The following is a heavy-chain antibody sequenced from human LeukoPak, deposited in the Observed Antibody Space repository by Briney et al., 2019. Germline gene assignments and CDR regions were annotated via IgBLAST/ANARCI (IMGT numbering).Heavy chain of an antibody. CDR2: IIPILGIA. CDR1: GGTFSSYA. Sequence: SVKVSCKASGGTFSSYAISWVRQAPGQGLEWMGRIIPILGIANYAQKFQGRVTVTADKSTSTAYMELSSLRSEDTAVYYCASRDAFDIWGQGTMVTVSS. J-gene: IGHJ3*02. V-gene: IGHV1-69*04. CDR3: ASRDAFDI.